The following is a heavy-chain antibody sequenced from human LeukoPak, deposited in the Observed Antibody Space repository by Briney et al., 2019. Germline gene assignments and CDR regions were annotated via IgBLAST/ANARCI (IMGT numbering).Heavy chain of an antibody. CDR3: ARDADGSGSYYRRPEYFDY. V-gene: IGHV1-18*01. J-gene: IGHJ4*02. D-gene: IGHD3-10*01. CDR1: GYTFASYG. Sequence: ASVKVSCKASGYTFASYGISWVRQAPGQGLEWMGWISAYNGNTNYAQKLQGRVTMTTDTSTSTAYMELRSLRSDDTAVYYCARDADGSGSYYRRPEYFDYWGQGTLVTVSS. CDR2: ISAYNGNT.